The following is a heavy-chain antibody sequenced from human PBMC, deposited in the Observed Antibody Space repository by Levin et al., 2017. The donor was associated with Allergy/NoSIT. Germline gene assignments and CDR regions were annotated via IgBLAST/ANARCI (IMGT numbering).Heavy chain of an antibody. V-gene: IGHV2-5*02. CDR1: GFSLSTSGVG. CDR3: AHRFYIAMSGGFDY. D-gene: IGHD2/OR15-2a*01. CDR2: IYWDDDK. Sequence: SGPTLVKPTQTLTLTCTFSGFSLSTSGVGVGWIRQPPGKALEWLAVIYWDDDKSYRPSLKSRLTITKDTSKNQVVLTMTNMDPVDTGTYYCAHRFYIAMSGGFDYWGQGTLVTVSS. J-gene: IGHJ4*02.